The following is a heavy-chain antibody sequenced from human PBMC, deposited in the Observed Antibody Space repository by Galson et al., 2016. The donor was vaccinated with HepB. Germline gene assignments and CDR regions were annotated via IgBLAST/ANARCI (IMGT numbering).Heavy chain of an antibody. CDR2: LYSGGGST. Sequence: SLRLSCAASGFTVSSSYISWVRQAPGKGLEWVSILYSGGGSTHYADSVKGRFAISRDNSKNTLYLQMNSLRAEDTAVYYCARGGYYFDNSAYSYWGQGALVTVSS. J-gene: IGHJ4*02. D-gene: IGHD3-22*01. CDR1: GFTVSSSY. V-gene: IGHV3-53*01. CDR3: ARGGYYFDNSAYSY.